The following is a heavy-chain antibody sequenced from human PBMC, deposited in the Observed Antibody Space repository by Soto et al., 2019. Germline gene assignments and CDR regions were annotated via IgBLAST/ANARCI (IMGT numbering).Heavy chain of an antibody. CDR2: INHSGST. V-gene: IGHV4-34*01. D-gene: IGHD5-12*01. CDR1: GGSFSGYY. J-gene: IGHJ4*02. CDR3: ARVGEDFVPTTLDY. Sequence: PSETLSLTCAVYGGSFSGYYWSWIRQPPGKGLEWIGEINHSGSTNYNPSLKSRVTISVDTSKNQFSLKLSSVTAADTAVYYCARVGEDFVPTTLDYWGQGTLVTGSS.